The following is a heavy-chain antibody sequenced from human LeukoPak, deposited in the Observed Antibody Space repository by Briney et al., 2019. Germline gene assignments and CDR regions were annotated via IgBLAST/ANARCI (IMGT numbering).Heavy chain of an antibody. CDR3: ARDYSPGSYWRPRWFDS. J-gene: IGHJ5*01. Sequence: ASVKVSCKASGYTFTGYYMHWVRQAPGQGLEWMGWINPNSGGTNYAQKFQGRVTMTRDTSISTAYMELSRLRSDDTAVYYCARDYSPGSYWRPRWFDSWGQGTLVTVSS. V-gene: IGHV1-2*02. CDR2: INPNSGGT. D-gene: IGHD3-10*01. CDR1: GYTFTGYY.